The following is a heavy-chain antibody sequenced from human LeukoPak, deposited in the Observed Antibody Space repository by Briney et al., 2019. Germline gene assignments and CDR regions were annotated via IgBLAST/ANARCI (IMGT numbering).Heavy chain of an antibody. CDR1: GFTFNNAW. V-gene: IGHV3-15*01. J-gene: IGHJ5*02. Sequence: GGSLRLSCAASGFTFNNAWMNWVRQAPGKGLEWVGRIKSKNIGGTTDYAAPVKGRSTISRDDSKNTVYLQMNSLKIEDTAVYYCTSHAAFDPWGQGTLVTVSS. CDR3: TSHAAFDP. CDR2: IKSKNIGGTT.